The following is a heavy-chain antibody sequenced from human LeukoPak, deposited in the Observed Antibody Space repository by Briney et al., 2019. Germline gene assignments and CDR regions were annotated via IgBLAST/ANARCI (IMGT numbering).Heavy chain of an antibody. V-gene: IGHV2-70*04. Sequence: SGPALVKPTQTLTLTCTFSGFSLSTRGMRVSWIRRPPGKALEWLSRIDWDDDKFYSTSLKTRLTISKDTSKNQVVLTMTNMDPVDTATYYCARVSMTTVTTYFDYWGQGTLVTVSS. CDR3: ARVSMTTVTTYFDY. CDR1: GFSLSTRGMR. J-gene: IGHJ4*02. CDR2: IDWDDDK. D-gene: IGHD4-17*01.